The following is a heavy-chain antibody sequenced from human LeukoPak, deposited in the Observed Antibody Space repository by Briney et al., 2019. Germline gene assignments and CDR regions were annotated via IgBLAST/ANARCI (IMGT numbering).Heavy chain of an antibody. D-gene: IGHD2-15*01. CDR3: ARGRGIVVVVAATLDY. CDR2: IYYSGST. Sequence: SETLSLTCTVSGYSISSGYYWGWIRQPPGKGLEWIGSIYYSGSTYYNPSLKSRVTISVDTSKNQFSLKLSSVTAADTAVYYCARGRGIVVVVAATLDYWGQGTLVTVSS. J-gene: IGHJ4*02. V-gene: IGHV4-38-2*02. CDR1: GYSISSGYY.